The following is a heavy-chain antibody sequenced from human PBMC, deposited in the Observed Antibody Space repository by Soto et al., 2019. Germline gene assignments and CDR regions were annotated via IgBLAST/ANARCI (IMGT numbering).Heavy chain of an antibody. D-gene: IGHD6-6*01. V-gene: IGHV5-51*01. CDR1: GYSFTSYW. CDR3: ARQGSSSSLTFNPGWFDP. Sequence: GESLKISCKGSGYSFTSYWIGWVRQMPGKGLEWMGIIYPGDSDTRYSPSFQGQVTISADKSISTAYLQWSSLKASDTAMYYCARQGSSSSLTFNPGWFDPWGQGTLVTVSS. J-gene: IGHJ5*02. CDR2: IYPGDSDT.